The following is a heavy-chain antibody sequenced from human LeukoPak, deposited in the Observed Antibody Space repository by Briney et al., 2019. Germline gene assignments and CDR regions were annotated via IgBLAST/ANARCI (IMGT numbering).Heavy chain of an antibody. CDR2: INAGNGNT. V-gene: IGHV1-3*01. D-gene: IGHD3-10*01. Sequence: ASVKVSCKASGYTFTSYAMHWVRQAPGQRLEWMGWINAGNGNTKYSQKFQGRVTITRDTSASTAYMELSSLRSDDTAVYYCASADKWFGELEPWGQGTLVTVSS. CDR1: GYTFTSYA. J-gene: IGHJ5*02. CDR3: ASADKWFGELEP.